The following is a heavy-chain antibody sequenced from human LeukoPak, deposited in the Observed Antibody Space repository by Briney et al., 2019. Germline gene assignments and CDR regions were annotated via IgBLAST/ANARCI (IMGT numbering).Heavy chain of an antibody. D-gene: IGHD2-15*01. Sequence: GGSLRLSCAASGFTFSSYSMNWVRQAPGKGLEWVSYISTSSSTIYYADSVKGRFTISRDNSKNTLYLQMNSLRAEDTAVYYCARVVVVAASRWFDYWGQGTLVTVSS. CDR2: ISTSSSTI. CDR1: GFTFSSYS. CDR3: ARVVVVAASRWFDY. V-gene: IGHV3-48*01. J-gene: IGHJ4*02.